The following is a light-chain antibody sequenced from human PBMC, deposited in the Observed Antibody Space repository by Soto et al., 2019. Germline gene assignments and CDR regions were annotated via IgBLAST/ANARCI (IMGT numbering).Light chain of an antibody. V-gene: IGLV4-69*01. J-gene: IGLJ2*01. CDR3: QTWGTGPVV. CDR1: SGHSTYA. CDR2: LNSDGSH. Sequence: QPVLTQSPSASASLGASVKLTCTLSSGHSTYAIAWHQQQPEKGPRYLMKLNSDGSHSKGDGIPDRFSGSSSGAERYLTISSLQSEDEADYDCQTWGTGPVVFGGGTKLTVL.